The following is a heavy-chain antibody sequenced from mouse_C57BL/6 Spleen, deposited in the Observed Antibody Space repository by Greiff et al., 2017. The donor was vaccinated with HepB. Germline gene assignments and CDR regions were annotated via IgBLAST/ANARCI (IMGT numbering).Heavy chain of an antibody. D-gene: IGHD1-1*01. CDR2: IYPGDGDT. Sequence: VMLVESGPELVKPGASVKISCKASGYAFSSSWMNWVKQRPGKGLEWIGRIYPGDGDTNYNGKFKGKATLTADKSSSTAYMQLSSLTSEDSAVYFCARWGGSKEDYYAMDYWGQGTSVTVSS. V-gene: IGHV1-82*01. CDR3: ARWGGSKEDYYAMDY. J-gene: IGHJ4*01. CDR1: GYAFSSSW.